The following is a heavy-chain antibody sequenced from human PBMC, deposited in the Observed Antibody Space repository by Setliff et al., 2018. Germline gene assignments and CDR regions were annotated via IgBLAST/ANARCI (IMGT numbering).Heavy chain of an antibody. J-gene: IGHJ4*02. Sequence: PSETLSLTCTVSGGSISSGDYYWSWIRQPPGKGLEWIGYIYYSGSTYYNPSLKSRVTISVDTSKNQFSLKLSSVTAADTAVYYCARGRSLLWFGDPGIDYWGQGTLVTV. CDR3: ARGRSLLWFGDPGIDY. CDR1: GGSISSGDYY. CDR2: IYYSGST. V-gene: IGHV4-30-4*08. D-gene: IGHD3-10*01.